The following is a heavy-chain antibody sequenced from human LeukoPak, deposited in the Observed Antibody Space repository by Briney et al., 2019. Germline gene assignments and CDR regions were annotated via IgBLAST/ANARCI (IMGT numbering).Heavy chain of an antibody. D-gene: IGHD3/OR15-3a*01. CDR3: AKVWTAYSDDYFDY. CDR1: GGTFSSYA. Sequence: SVKVSCKASGGTFSSYAISWVRQAPGQGLEWMGRIIPILGIANYAQKFQGRVTITADKSTSTAYMELSSLRSEDTAVYYCAKVWTAYSDDYFDYWGQGTLVTVSS. J-gene: IGHJ4*02. CDR2: IIPILGIA. V-gene: IGHV1-69*04.